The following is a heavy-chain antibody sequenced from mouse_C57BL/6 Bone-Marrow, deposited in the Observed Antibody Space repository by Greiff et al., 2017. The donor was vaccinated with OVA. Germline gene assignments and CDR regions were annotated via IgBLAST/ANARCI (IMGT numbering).Heavy chain of an antibody. CDR1: GFSLSTFGMG. Sequence: QVTLKVSGPGILQPSQTLSLTCSFSGFSLSTFGMGVGWIRQPSGKGLEWLAHIWWDDDKYYNPALKSRLTISKDTSKNQVFLKIANVDTADTATYYCAREVDYYGSSYPGFAYWGQGTLVTVSA. CDR2: IWWDDDK. D-gene: IGHD1-1*01. CDR3: AREVDYYGSSYPGFAY. J-gene: IGHJ3*01. V-gene: IGHV8-8*01.